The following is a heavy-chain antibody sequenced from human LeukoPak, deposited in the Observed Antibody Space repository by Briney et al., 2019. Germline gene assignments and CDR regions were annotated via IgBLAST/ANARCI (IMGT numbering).Heavy chain of an antibody. D-gene: IGHD6-19*01. CDR2: ISYDGSNK. CDR1: GFTFSSYG. V-gene: IGHV3-30*18. J-gene: IGHJ3*02. CDR3: AKVLSVAGTYDAFDI. Sequence: QPGRSLRLSCAASGFTFSSYGMHCVRQAPGKGLEWVAVISYDGSNKYYADSVKGRFTISRDNSKNTLYLQMNSLRAEDTAVYYCAKVLSVAGTYDAFDIWGQGTMVTVSS.